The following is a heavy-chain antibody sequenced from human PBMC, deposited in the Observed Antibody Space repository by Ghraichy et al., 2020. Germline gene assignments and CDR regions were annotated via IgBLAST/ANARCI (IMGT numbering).Heavy chain of an antibody. J-gene: IGHJ4*02. CDR2: IRYDGSNK. D-gene: IGHD1-1*01. CDR3: AKEAKLEYYFDY. CDR1: GFTFSSYG. V-gene: IGHV3-30*02. Sequence: GGSLRLSCAASGFTFSSYGMHWVRQAPGKGLEWVAFIRYDGSNKYYADSVKGRFTISRDNSKNTLYLQMNSLRAEDTAVYYCAKEAKLEYYFDYWGQGTLVTVSS.